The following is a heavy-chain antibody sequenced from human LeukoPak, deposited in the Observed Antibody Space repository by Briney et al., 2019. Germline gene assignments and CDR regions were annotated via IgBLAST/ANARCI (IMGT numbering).Heavy chain of an antibody. V-gene: IGHV3-74*01. Sequence: GGSLRLSCAASGFIFSNFWMHWVRQSPGKGLVWVSRIYTDGSSTNYADSVKGRFTISRDNAKNTLYLQMNSLRADDTAVYYCARGGYTYGPGAYWGQGTLVTVSS. CDR3: ARGGYTYGPGAY. J-gene: IGHJ4*02. D-gene: IGHD5-18*01. CDR2: IYTDGSST. CDR1: GFIFSNFW.